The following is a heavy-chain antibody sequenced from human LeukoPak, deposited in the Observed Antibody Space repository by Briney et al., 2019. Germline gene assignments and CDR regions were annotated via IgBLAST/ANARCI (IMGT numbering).Heavy chain of an antibody. CDR3: ARDYGSLAFHH. Sequence: GGSLRLSCAASGFTFNSYTMHWVRQAPGKRLEWVALISLDGSYKFYADSVKGRFTISRDNSKSTLYLQMSSLRHEDTAVYYCARDYGSLAFHHWGQGTLVTVSS. J-gene: IGHJ1*01. V-gene: IGHV3-30-3*01. CDR2: ISLDGSYK. CDR1: GFTFNSYT. D-gene: IGHD1-26*01.